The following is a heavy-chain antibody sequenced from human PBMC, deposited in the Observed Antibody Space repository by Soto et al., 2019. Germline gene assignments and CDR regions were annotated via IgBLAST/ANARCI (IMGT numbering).Heavy chain of an antibody. CDR3: ASQHYYDSSGYYVVY. V-gene: IGHV4-59*08. CDR2: IYYSGRT. Sequence: PSETLSLTCAVYGGSFSGYYWSWIRQPPGKGLEWIGYIYYSGRTYYNPSLQSRVTISIDTSKNQFSLKLSSVTATDTAVYYCASQHYYDSSGYYVVYWGQGTLVTVSS. D-gene: IGHD3-22*01. CDR1: GGSFSGYY. J-gene: IGHJ4*02.